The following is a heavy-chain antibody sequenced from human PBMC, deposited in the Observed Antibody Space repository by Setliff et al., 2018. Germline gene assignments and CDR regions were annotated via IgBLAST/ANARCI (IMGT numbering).Heavy chain of an antibody. Sequence: TLSLTCTVSGVSIRSYYWSWIRQPPGKGLEWIGYIFYSGSSNYNPSLQSRVSISVDTSKNQLSLKLDSLTAADTAVYFCARLPRTVTHFDYWGQGALVTVSS. CDR1: GVSIRSYY. CDR2: IFYSGSS. V-gene: IGHV4-59*01. D-gene: IGHD4-17*01. CDR3: ARLPRTVTHFDY. J-gene: IGHJ4*02.